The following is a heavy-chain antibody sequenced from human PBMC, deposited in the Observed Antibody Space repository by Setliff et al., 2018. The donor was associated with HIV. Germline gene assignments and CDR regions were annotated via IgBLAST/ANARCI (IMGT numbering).Heavy chain of an antibody. CDR1: GYRFTSYW. Sequence: GESLTISCKASGYRFTSYWIAWVRQMPGKGLEWMGIIYPGDSDTRYSPSFQGQVTISVDKSLDSAYLQWNTLKASDTAMYYCARSNRGYDSRGFYRENWFDPWGQGTQVTVS. CDR2: IYPGDSDT. D-gene: IGHD3-22*01. V-gene: IGHV5-51*01. CDR3: ARSNRGYDSRGFYRENWFDP. J-gene: IGHJ5*02.